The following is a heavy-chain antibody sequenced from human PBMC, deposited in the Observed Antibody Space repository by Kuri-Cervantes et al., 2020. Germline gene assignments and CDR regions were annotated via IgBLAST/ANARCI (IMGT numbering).Heavy chain of an antibody. V-gene: IGHV4-61*01. CDR2: IYYSGST. CDR1: GGSISSSSYY. J-gene: IGHJ4*02. D-gene: IGHD1-26*01. Sequence: SETLSLTCTVSGGSISSSSYYWSWIRQPPGKGLEWIGYIYYSGSTNYNPSFKSRVTISVDTSKNQFSLKLSSVTAADTAVYYCARGGTIWHYWGQGTLVTVSS. CDR3: ARGGTIWHY.